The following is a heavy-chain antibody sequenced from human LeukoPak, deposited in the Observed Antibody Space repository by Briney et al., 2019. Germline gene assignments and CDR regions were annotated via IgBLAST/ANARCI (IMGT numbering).Heavy chain of an antibody. CDR1: GFTFSSYW. CDR3: ARAEKTYYYDSSGYY. D-gene: IGHD3-22*01. J-gene: IGHJ4*02. V-gene: IGHV3-74*01. CDR2: INSDGSST. Sequence: GGSLRLSCAASGFTFSSYWMHWVRQAPGEGLVWVSRINSDGSSTSYADSVKGRFTISRDNAKNTLYLQMNSLRAEDTAVYYCARAEKTYYYDSSGYYWGQGTLVTVSS.